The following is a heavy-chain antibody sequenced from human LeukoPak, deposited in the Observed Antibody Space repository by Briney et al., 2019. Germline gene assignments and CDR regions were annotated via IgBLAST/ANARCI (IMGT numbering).Heavy chain of an antibody. Sequence: GESLKISCKGSGYSFTSYWIGWVRQMPGKGLEWMGNIYPGDSDTRYSPSFQGQVTISADKSISTAYLQWSGLKASDTAMYYCARHACNGGSCYSANYWGQGTLVTVSS. CDR1: GYSFTSYW. D-gene: IGHD2-15*01. CDR2: IYPGDSDT. V-gene: IGHV5-51*01. J-gene: IGHJ4*02. CDR3: ARHACNGGSCYSANY.